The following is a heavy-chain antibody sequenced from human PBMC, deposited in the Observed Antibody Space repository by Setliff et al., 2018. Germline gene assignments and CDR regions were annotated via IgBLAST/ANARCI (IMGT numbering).Heavy chain of an antibody. Sequence: SETLSLTCTVSDGSFTSSRYYWGWVRQAPGSGLEWIGRISYSGTPYYNASVESRVTISIDTSRNQFSLELRSVTVADTATYYCVRPGGTTVVARHFDYWGSGILVTVSS. J-gene: IGHJ4*01. CDR1: DGSFTSSRYY. D-gene: IGHD2-15*01. CDR3: VRPGGTTVVARHFDY. V-gene: IGHV4-39*01. CDR2: ISYSGTP.